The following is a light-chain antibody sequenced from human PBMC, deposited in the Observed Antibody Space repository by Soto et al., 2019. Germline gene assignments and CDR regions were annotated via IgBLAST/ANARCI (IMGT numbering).Light chain of an antibody. CDR2: DAS. J-gene: IGKJ1*01. CDR3: QQYNSYWT. Sequence: DIQMTRSPSTLSASVGDRVTITCRASQSISSWLAWYQQKPGKAPKLLIYDASSLESGVPSRFSGSGSGTEFTLTISSLQPDDFATYYCQQYNSYWTFGQGTKVDSK. CDR1: QSISSW. V-gene: IGKV1-5*01.